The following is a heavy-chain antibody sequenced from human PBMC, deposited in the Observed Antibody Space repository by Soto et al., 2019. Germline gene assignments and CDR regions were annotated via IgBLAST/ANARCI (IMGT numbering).Heavy chain of an antibody. D-gene: IGHD1-1*01. J-gene: IGHJ4*02. CDR2: IYYSGST. CDR1: GGSISSGGYY. Sequence: SETLSLTCTVSGGSISSGGYYWSWIRQHPGKGLEWIGYIYYSGSTYYNPSLKSRVTISVDTSKNQFSLKLSSVTAADTAVYYCARDLDWSRVFGYWGQGTLVTVSS. CDR3: ARDLDWSRVFGY. V-gene: IGHV4-31*03.